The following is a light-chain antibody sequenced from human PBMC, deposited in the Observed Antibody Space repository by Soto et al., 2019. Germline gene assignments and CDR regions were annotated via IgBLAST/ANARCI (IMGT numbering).Light chain of an antibody. CDR3: CSYKASSVL. CDR1: GSDY. J-gene: IGLJ2*01. Sequence: QSVLTQPASVSGSPGQSITISCTGTGSDYVSWYQQHPGKAPRLIIYDVSDRPSGVSNRFSGSKSGNTASLTISGLQAEDEDHYYCCSYKASSVLFGGGTKLTVL. CDR2: DVS. V-gene: IGLV2-14*03.